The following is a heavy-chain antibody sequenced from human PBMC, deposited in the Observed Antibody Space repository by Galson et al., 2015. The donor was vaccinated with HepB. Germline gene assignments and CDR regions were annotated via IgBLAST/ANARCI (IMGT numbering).Heavy chain of an antibody. V-gene: IGHV3-33*01. CDR3: ASSLYSGSYYYYGMDV. Sequence: SLRLSCAASGFTFSSYGMHWVRQAPGKGLEWVAVIWYDGSNKYYADSVKGRFTISRDNSKNTLYLQMNSLRAEDTAVYYCASSLYSGSYYYYGMDVWGQGTTVTVSS. J-gene: IGHJ6*02. CDR2: IWYDGSNK. CDR1: GFTFSSYG. D-gene: IGHD1-26*01.